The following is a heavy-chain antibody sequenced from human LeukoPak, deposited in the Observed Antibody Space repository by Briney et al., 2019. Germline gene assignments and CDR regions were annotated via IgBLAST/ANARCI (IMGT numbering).Heavy chain of an antibody. CDR2: INHSGST. CDR1: GESFSGYY. Sequence: SETLSLTCAVYGESFSGYYWSWIRQPPGKGLEWIGEINHSGSTNYNPSLKSRVTISVDTSKNQFSLKLSSVTAADTAVYYCARSLPGWEPPIPYYFDYWGQGTLVTVSS. CDR3: ARSLPGWEPPIPYYFDY. D-gene: IGHD1-26*01. V-gene: IGHV4-34*01. J-gene: IGHJ4*02.